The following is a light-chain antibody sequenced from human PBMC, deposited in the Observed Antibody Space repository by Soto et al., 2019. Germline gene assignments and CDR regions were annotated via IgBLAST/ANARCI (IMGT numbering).Light chain of an antibody. Sequence: IQLTQSPSSRSASVGDIVTITCRASQGISSYLAXXQQKPGKAPELLIYAASTLQSGVPSRLSGSGSGKEFTLTSSSLQPEDFATYYCQQSWTFGKGTKLDIK. CDR1: QGISSY. CDR2: AAS. J-gene: IGKJ1*01. CDR3: QQSWT. V-gene: IGKV1-9*01.